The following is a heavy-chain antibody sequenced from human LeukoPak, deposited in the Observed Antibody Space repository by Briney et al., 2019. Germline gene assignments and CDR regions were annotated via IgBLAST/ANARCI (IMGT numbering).Heavy chain of an antibody. J-gene: IGHJ4*02. Sequence: PSETLSLTCVEFAVSINDDYWSWIRQSPGKGLEWIGEISHTESTRYNPSLESRVTMSVATSENQLSLKLISVYAESSAGYSYARSRCGHSGSVCYHHWGLGTLVTVSS. CDR2: ISHTEST. CDR1: AVSINDDY. D-gene: IGHD2-21*01. V-gene: IGHV4-34*01. CDR3: ARSRCGHSGSVCYHH.